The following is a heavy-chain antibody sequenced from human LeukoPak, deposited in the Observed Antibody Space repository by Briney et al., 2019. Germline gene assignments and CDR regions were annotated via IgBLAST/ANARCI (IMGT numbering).Heavy chain of an antibody. CDR1: GGSISSSSYY. CDR2: IYYSGST. CDR3: AITAETVAGNWFDP. V-gene: IGHV4-39*01. D-gene: IGHD6-19*01. J-gene: IGHJ5*02. Sequence: SETLSLTCTVSGGSISSSSYYWGWIRQPPGKGLEWIGSIYYSGSTYYNPSLKSRVTISVDTSKNQFSLKLSSVTVADTAVYYCAITAETVAGNWFDPWGQGTLVTVSS.